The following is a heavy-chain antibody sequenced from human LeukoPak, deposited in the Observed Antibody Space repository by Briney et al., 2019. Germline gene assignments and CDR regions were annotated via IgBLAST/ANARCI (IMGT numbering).Heavy chain of an antibody. V-gene: IGHV4-61*02. Sequence: PSETLSLTCTVSGGSISSGSYYWSWIRQPAGKGLEWIGRIYTSGSTNYNPSLKSRVTISVDTSKNQFSLKLSSVTAADTAVYYCARAVGYYDSSGYSYYFDYWGQGTLVTVSS. CDR2: IYTSGST. J-gene: IGHJ4*02. CDR3: ARAVGYYDSSGYSYYFDY. D-gene: IGHD3-22*01. CDR1: GGSISSGSYY.